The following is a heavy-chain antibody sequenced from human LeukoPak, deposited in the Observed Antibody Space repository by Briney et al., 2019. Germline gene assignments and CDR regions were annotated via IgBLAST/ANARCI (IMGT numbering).Heavy chain of an antibody. CDR1: GGSISSYY. V-gene: IGHV4-59*08. CDR3: ARQAGSSWFDY. D-gene: IGHD6-13*01. Sequence: SETLSLTCTVSGGSISSYYWSWIRQPPGKGLEWIEYIYYSGSTNYNPSLKSRVTISVDTSKNQFSLKLSSVTAADTAVYYCARQAGSSWFDYWGQGTLVTVSS. J-gene: IGHJ4*02. CDR2: IYYSGST.